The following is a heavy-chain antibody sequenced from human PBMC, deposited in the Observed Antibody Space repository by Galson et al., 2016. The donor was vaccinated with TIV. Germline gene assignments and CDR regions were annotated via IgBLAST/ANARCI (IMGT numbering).Heavy chain of an antibody. CDR3: AKDRGRSATSSYMDV. V-gene: IGHV1-69*04. J-gene: IGHJ6*03. CDR1: GGTFSSYS. Sequence: SVKVSCKAAGGTFSSYSISWVRQAPGQGLEWMGRIIPILDITHYAQNFQGRVTMTADKSTSTAYMELNSLRSEDTAIYYCAKDRGRSATSSYMDVLGKGTTVTISS. D-gene: IGHD2-2*01. CDR2: IIPILDIT.